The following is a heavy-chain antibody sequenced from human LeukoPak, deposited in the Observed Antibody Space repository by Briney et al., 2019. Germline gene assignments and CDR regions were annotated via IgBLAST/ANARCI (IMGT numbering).Heavy chain of an antibody. CDR2: ISGSGFT. Sequence: GGSLRLSCAASGFTFSSYAMSWVRQAPGKGLEWVSAISGSGFTYYADSVKGRFTISRDNSKNTLYLQMNSLRAEDTAVYYCAKDQGVVPAASDYWGQGPWSPSPQ. CDR1: GFTFSSYA. D-gene: IGHD2-2*01. CDR3: AKDQGVVPAASDY. J-gene: IGHJ4*02. V-gene: IGHV3-23*01.